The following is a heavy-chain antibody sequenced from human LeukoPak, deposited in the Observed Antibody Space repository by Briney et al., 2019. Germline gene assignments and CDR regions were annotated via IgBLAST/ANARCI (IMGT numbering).Heavy chain of an antibody. CDR3: ARDLALEAPGTYGLDV. V-gene: IGHV1-69*04. J-gene: IGHJ6*02. Sequence: ASVKVSCKASGGTFKNDVINWVRQAPGQGLEWMGRIIPIFGIPSYTQKFQGRLTITADKSTNTVHMELSSLTSDDTAVYFCARDLALEAPGTYGLDVWGQGTTVTVYS. CDR2: IIPIFGIP. D-gene: IGHD3-3*02. CDR1: GGTFKNDV.